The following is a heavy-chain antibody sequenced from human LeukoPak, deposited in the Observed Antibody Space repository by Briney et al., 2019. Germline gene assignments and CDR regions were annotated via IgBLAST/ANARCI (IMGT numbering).Heavy chain of an antibody. J-gene: IGHJ4*02. CDR1: GYTFTSYG. Sequence: ASVRVSCKASGYTFTSYGISWVRQAPGQGLEWMGWISAYNGNTNYAQTLQGRVTMTTDTSTSTPYMELRSLRSDDTAVYYCARDVPFYGDDEHPFDYWGQGTLVTVSS. D-gene: IGHD4-17*01. CDR2: ISAYNGNT. CDR3: ARDVPFYGDDEHPFDY. V-gene: IGHV1-18*01.